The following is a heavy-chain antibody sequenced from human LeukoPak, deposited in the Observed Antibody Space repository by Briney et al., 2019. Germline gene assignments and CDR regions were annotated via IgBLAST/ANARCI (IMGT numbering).Heavy chain of an antibody. CDR1: GGTFSSYS. J-gene: IGHJ4*02. Sequence: ASVNVSCKSSGGTFSSYSISWVRQAPGQGLEWMGRIIPILGITNDAQKFQGRVTITADKSTSTAYMELSSLRSEDTAVYYCARGRPDSSGYYFDYWGQGTLVTVSS. CDR2: IIPILGIT. D-gene: IGHD3-22*01. CDR3: ARGRPDSSGYYFDY. V-gene: IGHV1-69*04.